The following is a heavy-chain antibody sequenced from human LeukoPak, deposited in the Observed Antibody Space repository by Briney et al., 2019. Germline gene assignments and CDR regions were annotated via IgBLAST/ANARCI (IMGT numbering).Heavy chain of an antibody. CDR1: GYTFTNYA. V-gene: IGHV1-18*01. CDR2: ISAYNGNT. J-gene: IGHJ4*02. CDR3: AREQTGPVMITFGGVIGYDY. Sequence: ASVKVSCKASGYTFTNYAMHWVRQAPGQRLEWMGWISAYNGNTNYAQKLQGRVTMTTDTSTSTAYMELRSLRSDDTAVYYCAREQTGPVMITFGGVIGYDYWGQGTLVTVSS. D-gene: IGHD3-16*02.